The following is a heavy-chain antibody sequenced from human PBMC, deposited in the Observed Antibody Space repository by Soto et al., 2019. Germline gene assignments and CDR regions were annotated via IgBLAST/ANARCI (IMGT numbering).Heavy chain of an antibody. D-gene: IGHD5-18*01. J-gene: IGHJ4*02. CDR1: GFTFDDYA. V-gene: IGHV3-9*01. CDR2: ISWNSKTI. CDR3: AKDASASGYSSGPFDS. Sequence: SLRLSCAASGFTFDDYAMYWVRQAPGKGLEWVSSISWNSKTIGYADYVKGRFTISRDNAKNSLYLQMNSLRAEDTALYYCAKDASASGYSSGPFDSWGQGTLVTVSS.